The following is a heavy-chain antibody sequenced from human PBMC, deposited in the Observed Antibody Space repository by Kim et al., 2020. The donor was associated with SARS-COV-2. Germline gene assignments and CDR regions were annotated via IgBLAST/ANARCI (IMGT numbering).Heavy chain of an antibody. D-gene: IGHD6-19*01. J-gene: IGHJ5*02. Sequence: SETLSLTCAVYGGSFSGYYWSWIRQPPGKGLEWIGEINRSGSTNYNPSLKSRVTISVDTSKNQFSLKLSSVTAADTAVYYCARGLMGSGWFCASGFDPWGQRTLVTVSS. CDR1: GGSFSGYY. V-gene: IGHV4-34*01. CDR3: ARGLMGSGWFCASGFDP. CDR2: INRSGST.